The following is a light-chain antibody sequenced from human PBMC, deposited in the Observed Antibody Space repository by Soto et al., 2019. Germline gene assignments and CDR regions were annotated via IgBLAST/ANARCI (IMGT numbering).Light chain of an antibody. Sequence: EIVLTQSPATLSLSPGERATLSCRASQSVSSYLACYQQKPGQAPSLLTYYASNRATGIPARFSGSGCGTDFTLTISSIEPEDYAVYYCQQRSNWPPMYTFGQGTKLEIK. J-gene: IGKJ2*01. CDR2: YAS. CDR1: QSVSSY. CDR3: QQRSNWPPMYT. V-gene: IGKV3-11*01.